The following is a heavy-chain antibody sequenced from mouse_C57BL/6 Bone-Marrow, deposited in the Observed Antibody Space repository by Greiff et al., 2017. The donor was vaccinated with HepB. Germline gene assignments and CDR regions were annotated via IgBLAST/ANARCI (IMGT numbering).Heavy chain of an antibody. CDR1: GFTFSDYG. CDR3: ARQYYGSSLDWYFDV. D-gene: IGHD1-1*01. J-gene: IGHJ1*03. Sequence: DVKLVESGGGLVQPGGSLKLSCAASGFTFSDYGMAWVRQAPRKGLEWVAIISNLAYSIYYADTVTGRFTISRENAKNTLYLEMSSLRSEDTAMYYGARQYYGSSLDWYFDVWGTGTTVTVSS. CDR2: ISNLAYSI. V-gene: IGHV5-15*01.